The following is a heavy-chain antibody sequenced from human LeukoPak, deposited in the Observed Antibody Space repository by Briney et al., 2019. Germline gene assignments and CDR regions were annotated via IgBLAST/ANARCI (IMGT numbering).Heavy chain of an antibody. CDR1: GFTFSSYG. V-gene: IGHV3-23*01. J-gene: IGHJ3*02. D-gene: IGHD5-12*01. CDR2: ISGSGGST. CDR3: ARDPRRYSGYDYIDRAFDI. Sequence: QAGGTLRLSCAASGFTFSSYGMSWVRQAPGKGLEWVSAISGSGGSTYYADSVKGRFTISRDNSKNTLYLQMNSLRAEDTAVYYCARDPRRYSGYDYIDRAFDIWGQGTMVTVSS.